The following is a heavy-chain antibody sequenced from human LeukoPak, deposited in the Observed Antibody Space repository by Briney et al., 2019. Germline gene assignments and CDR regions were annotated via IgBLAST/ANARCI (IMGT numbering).Heavy chain of an antibody. CDR2: IYYSGST. D-gene: IGHD3-3*01. CDR3: ARVSDWSGYPYAFDI. CDR1: GGSISSYY. J-gene: IGHJ3*02. Sequence: PSETLSLTCTVSGGSISSYYWSWIRQPPGKGLEWMGYIYYSGSTNYNPSLKSRVTISVDTSKNQFSLKLSSVTAADTAVYYCARVSDWSGYPYAFDIWGQGTMVTVSS. V-gene: IGHV4-59*01.